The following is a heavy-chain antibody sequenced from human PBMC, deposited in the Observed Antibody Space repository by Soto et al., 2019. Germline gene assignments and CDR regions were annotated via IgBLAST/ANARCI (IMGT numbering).Heavy chain of an antibody. CDR3: TGITWFRGMDV. D-gene: IGHD3-10*01. J-gene: IGHJ6*02. V-gene: IGHV6-1*01. CDR1: GDSVSSNSAA. Sequence: QTLSLTCAISGDSVSSNSAAWNWIMQSPSRGLEWLGRTYYKSKWNNDYALSVKSRITINPDTSKNQFSLHLYSVTPEDTAVYYCTGITWFRGMDVWGQGTPVTVSS. CDR2: TYYKSKWNN.